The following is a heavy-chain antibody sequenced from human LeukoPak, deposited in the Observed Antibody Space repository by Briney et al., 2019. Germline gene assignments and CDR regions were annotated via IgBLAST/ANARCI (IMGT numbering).Heavy chain of an antibody. CDR3: ARDRQWLGVDF. CDR2: INWNGDSP. D-gene: IGHD6-19*01. J-gene: IGHJ4*02. V-gene: IGHV3-20*04. Sequence: GGSLRLSCEVSGFTFEDYAMSWVRQIPGKGLEWVSGINWNGDSPAYSDSVKGRFTISRDNAKNYLYLDMNSLRAEDTAFYYCARDRQWLGVDFWGQGTLVTVSS. CDR1: GFTFEDYA.